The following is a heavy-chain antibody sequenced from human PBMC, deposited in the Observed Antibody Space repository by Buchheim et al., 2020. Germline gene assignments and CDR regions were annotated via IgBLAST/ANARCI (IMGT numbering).Heavy chain of an antibody. Sequence: QVQLVESGGGVVQPGRSLRLSCAASGFTFSSYAMHWVRQAPGKGLEWVAVISYDGSNKYYADSVKGRFTISRDNSKNTLYLQMNSLRAEDTAVYYCARELNGEFNSDYDYIWGSYRGNDIDYWGQGT. CDR2: ISYDGSNK. V-gene: IGHV3-30*04. D-gene: IGHD3-16*02. CDR1: GFTFSSYA. CDR3: ARELNGEFNSDYDYIWGSYRGNDIDY. J-gene: IGHJ4*02.